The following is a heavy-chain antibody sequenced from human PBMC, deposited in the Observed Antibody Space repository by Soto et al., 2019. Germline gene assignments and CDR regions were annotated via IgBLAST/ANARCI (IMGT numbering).Heavy chain of an antibody. Sequence: QITVKESGPTLVTPTQTLTLTCTFSGFSFSTSGEGVGWIRQPPGKALEWLALIFWNDDKRYTPSLNSRLTITKDTSKNQVVLTMSNLDPVDTATYFCAHRRGASTTGGAFDIWGLGTKVTVSS. CDR2: IFWNDDK. J-gene: IGHJ3*02. V-gene: IGHV2-5*01. CDR1: GFSFSTSGEG. CDR3: AHRRGASTTGGAFDI. D-gene: IGHD1-1*01.